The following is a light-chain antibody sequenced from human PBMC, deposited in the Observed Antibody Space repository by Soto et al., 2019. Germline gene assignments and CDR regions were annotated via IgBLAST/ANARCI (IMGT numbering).Light chain of an antibody. J-gene: IGKJ1*01. CDR3: QQYGDSPRT. Sequence: EIVLTQSPGTLSLSPGERATLSCRASQRVTGSSLAWYQHKPGQAPRLLIYGASSRATGIPDRFSGSGSGTAFTLTVSRLEPEDFAVYYCQQYGDSPRTFAHGPNVQIK. V-gene: IGKV3-20*01. CDR1: QRVTGSS. CDR2: GAS.